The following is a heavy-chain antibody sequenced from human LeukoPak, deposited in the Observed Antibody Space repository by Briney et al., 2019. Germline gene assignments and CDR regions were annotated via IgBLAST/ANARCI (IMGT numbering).Heavy chain of an antibody. CDR3: ARDKRITMVRGVISQFDY. V-gene: IGHV4-31*03. J-gene: IGHJ4*02. D-gene: IGHD3-10*01. CDR1: GGSISSGGYY. Sequence: SETLSLTCTVSGGSISSGGYYWSWIRQHPRKGLEWIGYIYYSGSTYYNPSLKSRVTISVDTSKNQFSLKLSSVTAADTAVYYCARDKRITMVRGVISQFDYWGQGTLVTVSS. CDR2: IYYSGST.